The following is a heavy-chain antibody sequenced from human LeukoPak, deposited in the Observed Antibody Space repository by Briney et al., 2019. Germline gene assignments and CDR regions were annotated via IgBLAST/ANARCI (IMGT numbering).Heavy chain of an antibody. V-gene: IGHV1-69*05. Sequence: ASVKVSCKASGTTFSRSAISWVRQAPGQGLEWIGGVIPILGTTNYAQKFQDRVSITTDESTSTAYMEVSSLRSVDTAVYFCAGDDGSATLGFDSWGQGTLVTVSS. J-gene: IGHJ4*02. CDR1: GTTFSRSA. CDR3: AGDDGSATLGFDS. CDR2: VIPILGTT. D-gene: IGHD1-26*01.